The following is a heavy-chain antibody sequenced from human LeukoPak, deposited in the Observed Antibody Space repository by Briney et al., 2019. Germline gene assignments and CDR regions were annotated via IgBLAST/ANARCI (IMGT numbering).Heavy chain of an antibody. J-gene: IGHJ4*02. CDR2: IIPIFGTA. Sequence: SVKVSCKASGGTFSSYAISWVRQAPGQGLEWMGGIIPIFGTANYAQKFQGRVTITADESTSTAYMELSSLRSEDTAVYYCASPLSHSGSYHRFDYWGQGTLVTVSS. D-gene: IGHD1-26*01. CDR1: GGTFSSYA. CDR3: ASPLSHSGSYHRFDY. V-gene: IGHV1-69*13.